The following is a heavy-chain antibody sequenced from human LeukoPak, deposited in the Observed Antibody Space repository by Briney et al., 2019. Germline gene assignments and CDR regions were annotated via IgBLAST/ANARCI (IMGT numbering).Heavy chain of an antibody. Sequence: GGSPRLSRAASRFTLSDHYTSWIPQAPGKGLEGGSYISSSGSTIHYADSVKGRFTISRDNTKNSLYLKMNSLRAEDTAVYYCASGSGYDPDYWGQRTLVTVSS. D-gene: IGHD5-12*01. CDR3: ASGSGYDPDY. CDR1: RFTLSDHY. J-gene: IGHJ4*02. V-gene: IGHV3-11*01. CDR2: ISSSGSTI.